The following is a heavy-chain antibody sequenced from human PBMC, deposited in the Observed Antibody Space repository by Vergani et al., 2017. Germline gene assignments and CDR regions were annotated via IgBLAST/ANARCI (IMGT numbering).Heavy chain of an antibody. V-gene: IGHV3-30-3*01. D-gene: IGHD3-9*01. CDR1: GFTFSSYA. CDR3: AREGTGYDILTGYWGYNWFDP. J-gene: IGHJ5*02. Sequence: VQLLESGGGLVQPGGSLRLSCAASGFTFSSYAMHWVRQAPGKGLEWVAVISYDGSNKYYADSVKGRFTISRDNSKNTLYLQMNSLRAEDTAVYYCAREGTGYDILTGYWGYNWFDPWGQGTLVTVSS. CDR2: ISYDGSNK.